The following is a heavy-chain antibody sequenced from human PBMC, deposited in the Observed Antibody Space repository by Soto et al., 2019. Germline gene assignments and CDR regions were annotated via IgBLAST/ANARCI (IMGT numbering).Heavy chain of an antibody. CDR3: ARALLWFGEGDAFDI. D-gene: IGHD3-10*01. J-gene: IGHJ3*02. CDR2: IYTSGST. CDR1: GGSISSYY. Sequence: QVQLQESGPGLVKPSETLSLTCTVSGGSISSYYWSWIRQPAGKGLEWIGRIYTSGSTNYNPSLKSRVTMSADTSKNQFSLKLSSVTAADTAVYYCARALLWFGEGDAFDIWGQGTMVTVSS. V-gene: IGHV4-4*07.